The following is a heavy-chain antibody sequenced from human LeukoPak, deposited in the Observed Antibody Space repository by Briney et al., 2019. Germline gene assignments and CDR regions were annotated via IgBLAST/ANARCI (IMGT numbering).Heavy chain of an antibody. CDR1: GFTFSSYS. V-gene: IGHV3-48*01. CDR2: ISSSSSTI. D-gene: IGHD6-19*01. Sequence: TGGSLRLSCAASGFTFSSYSMNWVRQAPGKGLEWVSYISSSSSTIYYADSVKGRFTISRDNAKNSLYLQMNSLRAEDTAVYYCARVQLRSGRYVGSRFPLDYWGQGTLVTVSS. J-gene: IGHJ4*02. CDR3: ARVQLRSGRYVGSRFPLDY.